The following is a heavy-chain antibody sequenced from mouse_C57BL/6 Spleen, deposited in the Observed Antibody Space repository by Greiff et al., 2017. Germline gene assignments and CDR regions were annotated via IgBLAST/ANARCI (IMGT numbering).Heavy chain of an antibody. V-gene: IGHV1-59*01. CDR3: ARRAGSSDYFDY. Sequence: QVQLQQPGAELVRPGTSVKLSCKASGYTFTSYWMHWVKQRPGQGLEWIGVIDPSDSYTNYNQKFKGKATLTVDTSSSTAYMQLSSLTSEDSAVYYCARRAGSSDYFDYWGQGTTLTVSS. CDR2: IDPSDSYT. J-gene: IGHJ2*01. D-gene: IGHD1-1*01. CDR1: GYTFTSYW.